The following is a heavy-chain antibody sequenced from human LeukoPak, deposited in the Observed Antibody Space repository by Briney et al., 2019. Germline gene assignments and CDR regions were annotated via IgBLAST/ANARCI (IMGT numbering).Heavy chain of an antibody. CDR3: ARGAGWILRYFDY. CDR2: INHSGST. D-gene: IGHD3-9*01. Sequence: SETLSLTCAVYGGSFSGYYWSWIRQPPGKGLEWIGEINHSGSTNYNPSLKSRVTISVDTSKNQFSLKLSSETAADTAVYYCARGAGWILRYFDYWGQGTLVTVSS. CDR1: GGSFSGYY. J-gene: IGHJ4*02. V-gene: IGHV4-34*01.